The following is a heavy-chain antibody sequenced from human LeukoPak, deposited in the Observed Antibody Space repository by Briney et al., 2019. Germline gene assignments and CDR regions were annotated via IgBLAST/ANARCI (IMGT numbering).Heavy chain of an antibody. D-gene: IGHD6-13*01. Sequence: ASVKVSCKASGYTFTSYSISWVRQAPGQGPEWMGWISAYNGNTNYAQKVQGRVTMTTDTSTSTAYMELRSLRSDDTAVYYCARSAVGIPGCSSSWIDYWGQGTLVTVSS. CDR2: ISAYNGNT. CDR1: GYTFTSYS. J-gene: IGHJ4*02. CDR3: ARSAVGIPGCSSSWIDY. V-gene: IGHV1-18*01.